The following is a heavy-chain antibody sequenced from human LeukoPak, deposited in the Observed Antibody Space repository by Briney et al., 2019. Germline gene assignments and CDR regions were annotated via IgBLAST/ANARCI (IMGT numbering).Heavy chain of an antibody. J-gene: IGHJ5*02. D-gene: IGHD3-9*01. V-gene: IGHV3-21*01. CDR3: ARALSYYDVLTGYPKGFGP. CDR2: IDSSGNYI. CDR1: GFIFSDYT. Sequence: GGSLRLSCALSGFIFSDYTMNWVRQAPGKGLEWVSSIDSSGNYIYYADSVRGRFTISRDNAKNSLYLQMNSLRAEDTAVYYCARALSYYDVLTGYPKGFGPWGQGTLVTVSS.